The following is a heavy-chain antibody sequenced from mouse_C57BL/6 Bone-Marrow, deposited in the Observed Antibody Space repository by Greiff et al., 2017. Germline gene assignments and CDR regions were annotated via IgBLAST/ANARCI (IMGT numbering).Heavy chain of an antibody. CDR1: GFTFSSYD. Sequence: EVKVVESGGDLVKPGGSLKLSCAASGFTFSSYDMSWVRQTPDKRLEWVATISSGGSYTYYPDSVKGRFTISRDSAKNTLYLRMSSLKSEDTAIYYCARHSRWLRPLDFDVWGTGTTVTVSS. CDR3: ARHSRWLRPLDFDV. V-gene: IGHV5-6*01. D-gene: IGHD2-2*01. CDR2: ISSGGSYT. J-gene: IGHJ1*03.